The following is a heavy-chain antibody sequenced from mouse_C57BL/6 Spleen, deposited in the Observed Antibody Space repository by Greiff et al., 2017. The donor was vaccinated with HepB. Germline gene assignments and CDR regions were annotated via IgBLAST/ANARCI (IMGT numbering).Heavy chain of an antibody. CDR2: IHPNSGST. CDR3: ARRGGISAMDY. J-gene: IGHJ4*01. V-gene: IGHV1-64*01. CDR1: GYTFTSYW. D-gene: IGHD1-1*02. Sequence: QVQLQQSGAELVKPGASVKLSCKASGYTFTSYWMHWVKQRPGQGLEWIGMIHPNSGSTNYNEKFKSKATLTVDKSSSTAYMQLSSLTSEDSAVYYCARRGGISAMDYWGQGTSVTVSS.